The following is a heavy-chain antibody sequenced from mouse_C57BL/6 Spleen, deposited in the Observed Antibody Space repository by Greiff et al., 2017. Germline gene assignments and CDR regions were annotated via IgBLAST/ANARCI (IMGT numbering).Heavy chain of an antibody. D-gene: IGHD2-3*01. CDR3: ARGYYYFDY. CDR2: ISYDGSN. CDR1: GYSITSGYY. J-gene: IGHJ2*01. Sequence: EVKLQESGPGLVKPSQSLSLTCSVTGYSITSGYYWNWIRQFPGNKLEWMGYISYDGSNNYNPSLKNRISITRDTSKNQFFLKLNSVTTEDTATYYCARGYYYFDYWGQGTTLTVSS. V-gene: IGHV3-6*01.